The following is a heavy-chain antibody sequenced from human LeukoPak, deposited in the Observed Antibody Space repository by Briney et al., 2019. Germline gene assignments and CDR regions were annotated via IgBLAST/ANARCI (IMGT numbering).Heavy chain of an antibody. J-gene: IGHJ5*02. CDR3: ARVSATVESFDP. Sequence: ASVKVSCKASGYTFTSYGISWVRQAPGQGLEWMGWISAYNGNTNYAQKLQGRVTMTTDTSTSTAYMELRGLRSDDTAVYYCARVSATVESFDPWGQGTLVTVSS. CDR1: GYTFTSYG. V-gene: IGHV1-18*01. D-gene: IGHD4-11*01. CDR2: ISAYNGNT.